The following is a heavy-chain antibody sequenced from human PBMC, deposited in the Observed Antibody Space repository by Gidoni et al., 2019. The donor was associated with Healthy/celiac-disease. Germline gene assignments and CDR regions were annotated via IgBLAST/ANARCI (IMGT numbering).Heavy chain of an antibody. CDR1: GFTFSNAW. V-gene: IGHV3-15*01. J-gene: IGHJ4*02. CDR2: IKSKTDGGTT. D-gene: IGHD4-17*01. Sequence: EVQLVESGGGLVKPGGSLRLSCAASGFTFSNAWMSWVRQAPGKGLEWVGRIKSKTDGGTTDYAAPVKGRFTISRDDSKNTLYLQMNSLKTEDTAVYYCTTYRPDPFYGGNPYFDYWGQGTLVTVSS. CDR3: TTYRPDPFYGGNPYFDY.